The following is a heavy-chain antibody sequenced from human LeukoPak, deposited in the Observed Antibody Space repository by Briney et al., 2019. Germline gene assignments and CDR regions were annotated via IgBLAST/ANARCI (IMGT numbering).Heavy chain of an antibody. CDR2: INHSGGST. CDR1: GYTFTGYY. CDR3: ARGAAAGTGNFDY. V-gene: IGHV1-46*01. J-gene: IGHJ4*02. D-gene: IGHD6-13*01. Sequence: ASVKVSCKASGYTFTGYYMHWVRQAPGQGLEWMALINHSGGSTSYAHKVQGRVTMTRDTSTSTVYMELSSLRTEDTAVYYCARGAAAGTGNFDYWGQGTLVPVSS.